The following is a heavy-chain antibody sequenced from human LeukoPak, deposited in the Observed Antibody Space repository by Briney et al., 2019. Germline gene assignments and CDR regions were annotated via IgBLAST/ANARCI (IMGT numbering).Heavy chain of an antibody. J-gene: IGHJ6*02. V-gene: IGHV1-46*01. CDR2: INPSGGST. Sequence: GAPVKVSCKASGYTFTSYYMHWVRQAPGQGLEWMGIINPSGGSTSYAQKFQGRVTMTRDTSTSTVYMELSSLRSEDTAVYYCARGTSYSSSWYYVDYYYYGMDVWGQGTTVTVSS. CDR3: ARGTSYSSSWYYVDYYYYGMDV. D-gene: IGHD6-13*01. CDR1: GYTFTSYY.